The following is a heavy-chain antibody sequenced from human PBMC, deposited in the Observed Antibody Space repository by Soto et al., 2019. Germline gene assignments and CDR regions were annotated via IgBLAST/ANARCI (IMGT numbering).Heavy chain of an antibody. D-gene: IGHD5-12*01. J-gene: IGHJ4*02. CDR1: GFTVSSSNY. CDR2: IYTGGTT. CDR3: HGYGY. V-gene: IGHV3-53*01. Sequence: EVQLVESGGGLIQPGGSLRLSCVVSGFTVSSSNYMSWVRQAPGKGLEWVSVIYTGGTTYYADSVKGRSTISRDNSKNTLYLQMNSLRADDTAVYYCHGYGYWGQGTLVTVSS.